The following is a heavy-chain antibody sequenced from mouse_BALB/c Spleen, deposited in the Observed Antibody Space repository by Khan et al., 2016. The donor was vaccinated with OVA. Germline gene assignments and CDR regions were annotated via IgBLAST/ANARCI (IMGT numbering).Heavy chain of an antibody. D-gene: IGHD2-1*01. J-gene: IGHJ3*01. Sequence: ELVESGGALVKPGGSLKLSCAASGFTFSTYAMSWVRQTPEKRLEWVATINSDGDYTYYPDSVTGRFTISRDNAKNTLYLQMSSLRSEDTAMYYCSRSPYGNFAYWGQGTLVTVSA. CDR1: GFTFSTYA. CDR2: INSDGDYT. CDR3: SRSPYGNFAY. V-gene: IGHV5-9-3*01.